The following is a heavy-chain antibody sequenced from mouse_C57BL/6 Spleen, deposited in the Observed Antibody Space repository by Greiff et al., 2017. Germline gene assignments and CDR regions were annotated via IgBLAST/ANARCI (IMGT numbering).Heavy chain of an antibody. Sequence: VQLQQSGAELVKPGASVKISCKASGYAFSSYWKNWVKQRPGKGLEWIGQIYPGDGDTNYNGKFKGKATLTADKSSSTAYMQLSSLTSEDSAVYFCARRGGYDDYAMDYWGQGTSVTVSS. J-gene: IGHJ4*01. V-gene: IGHV1-80*01. CDR3: ARRGGYDDYAMDY. CDR2: IYPGDGDT. D-gene: IGHD2-2*01. CDR1: GYAFSSYW.